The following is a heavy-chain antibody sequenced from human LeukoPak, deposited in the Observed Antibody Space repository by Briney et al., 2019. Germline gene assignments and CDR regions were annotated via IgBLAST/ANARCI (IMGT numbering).Heavy chain of an antibody. Sequence: GGSLRLSCAASGFTFSDYYMNWVRQAPGKGLEWVSYISSSSSTIYYADSVKGRFTISRDNAKNSLYLQMNSLRAEDTAVYYCARDSGCSGGSCYPYSDYWGQGTLVTVSS. D-gene: IGHD2-15*01. J-gene: IGHJ4*02. V-gene: IGHV3-11*04. CDR2: ISSSSSTI. CDR1: GFTFSDYY. CDR3: ARDSGCSGGSCYPYSDY.